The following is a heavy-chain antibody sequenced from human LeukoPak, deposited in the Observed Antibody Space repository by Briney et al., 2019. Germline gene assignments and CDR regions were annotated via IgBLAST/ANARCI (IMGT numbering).Heavy chain of an antibody. J-gene: IGHJ6*02. Sequence: GGSLRLSCTASGFTVSTYYMTWARQAPGKGLEWVSVIHAGGTTNYADSVKGRFTISRDNSKNTLYLQMNSLRAEDTAVHYCAKYISQWLDNYGMDVWGQGTTVTVSS. CDR3: AKYISQWLDNYGMDV. V-gene: IGHV3-53*05. D-gene: IGHD6-19*01. CDR2: IHAGGTT. CDR1: GFTVSTYY.